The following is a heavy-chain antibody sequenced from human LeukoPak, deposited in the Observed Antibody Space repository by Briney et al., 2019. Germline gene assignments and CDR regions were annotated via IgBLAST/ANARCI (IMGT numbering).Heavy chain of an antibody. D-gene: IGHD5-18*01. CDR3: ARANKYSYGTLFSHASFDY. V-gene: IGHV1-8*03. Sequence: SVKVSCKASGYTFTSYYINWVRQATGQGLEWMGWMNPNSGNTGYAQKFQARVTITSNTSISTAYMELSSLRSEDTAVYYCARANKYSYGTLFSHASFDYWGQGTLVTVSS. CDR2: MNPNSGNT. J-gene: IGHJ4*02. CDR1: GYTFTSYY.